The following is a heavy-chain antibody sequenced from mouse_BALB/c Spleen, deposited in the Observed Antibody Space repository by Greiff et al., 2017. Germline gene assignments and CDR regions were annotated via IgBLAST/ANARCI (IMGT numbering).Heavy chain of an antibody. CDR3: ARHEENYDAMDY. CDR2: FYPGSGSI. J-gene: IGHJ4*01. Sequence: VQLQQSGAGLVKPGASVKLSCKASGYTFSEYLIHWVKQRSGQGLEWIGWFYPGSGSIKYNEKFKDKATLTADKSSSTVYMEISRLTSEDSAVYFCARHEENYDAMDYWGQGTSVTVSS. V-gene: IGHV1-62-2*01. CDR1: GYTFSEYL.